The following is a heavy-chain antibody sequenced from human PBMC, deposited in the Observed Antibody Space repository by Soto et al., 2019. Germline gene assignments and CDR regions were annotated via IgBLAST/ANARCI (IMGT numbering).Heavy chain of an antibody. CDR3: ARHPERIAQIGWFDP. CDR2: ISSSSSTI. CDR1: GFTFVSYS. J-gene: IGHJ5*01. V-gene: IGHV3-48*01. D-gene: IGHD6-13*01. Sequence: GGSLRLSCAASGFTFVSYSMNWISQAPGKGLEWVSYISSSSSTIYYADSVKGRFTISRDNAKNSLYLQMNSLRAEDTAVYYCARHPERIAQIGWFDPWGQGTLVTVSS.